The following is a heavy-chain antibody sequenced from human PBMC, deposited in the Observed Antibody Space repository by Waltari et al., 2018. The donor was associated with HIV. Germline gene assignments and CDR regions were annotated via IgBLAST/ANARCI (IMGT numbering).Heavy chain of an antibody. J-gene: IGHJ4*02. V-gene: IGHV3-23*01. CDR3: AKDVITFGGEGNFDY. D-gene: IGHD3-16*01. Sequence: EVQLLESGGGLVQPGGSLRLSCAASVFTFSSYASSWVRQAPGKGLEWVAAISGSGGSTYYADAVKGRFTISRDNSKNTLYLQMSSLRAEDTAVYYCAKDVITFGGEGNFDYWGQGTLVTVSS. CDR2: ISGSGGST. CDR1: VFTFSSYA.